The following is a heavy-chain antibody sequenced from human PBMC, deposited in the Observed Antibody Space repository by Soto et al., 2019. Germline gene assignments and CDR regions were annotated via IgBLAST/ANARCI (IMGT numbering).Heavy chain of an antibody. J-gene: IGHJ4*02. CDR1: GFTFSSYW. CDR3: AKNKYSSSLGVNDY. CDR2: INSDGSST. V-gene: IGHV3-74*01. Sequence: EVQLVESGGGLVQPGGSLRLSCAASGFTFSSYWMHWVRQVPGKGLVWVSRINSDGSSTSYADFVKGRFTISRDNAKNTLYLQMNSLRAEDTAVYYCAKNKYSSSLGVNDYWGQGTLVTVFS. D-gene: IGHD6-6*01.